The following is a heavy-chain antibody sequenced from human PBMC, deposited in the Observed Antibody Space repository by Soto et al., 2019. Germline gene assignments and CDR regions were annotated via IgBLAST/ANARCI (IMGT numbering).Heavy chain of an antibody. D-gene: IGHD3-9*01. Sequence: ASVKVSCKASGYTFTSYGISWVRQAPGQGLEWMGWISAYNGNTNYAQKLQGRVTMTTDTSTSTAYMELRSLRSDDTAVYYCAREGTYDILTGYYLNWFDPWGQGTLVTVSS. V-gene: IGHV1-18*01. CDR1: GYTFTSYG. CDR2: ISAYNGNT. CDR3: AREGTYDILTGYYLNWFDP. J-gene: IGHJ5*02.